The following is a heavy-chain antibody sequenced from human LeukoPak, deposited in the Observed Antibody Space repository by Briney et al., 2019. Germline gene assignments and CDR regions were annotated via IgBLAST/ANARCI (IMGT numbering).Heavy chain of an antibody. V-gene: IGHV4-34*01. CDR1: GGSFSGYY. CDR3: ATTTDYTRGGYDY. Sequence: SETLSLTCAVYGGSFSGYYWSWIRQPPGKGLEWIGEINHSGSTNYNPSLKSRVTISVDTSKNQFSLKLSSVTAADTAVYYCATTTDYTRGGYDYWGQGTLVTVSS. CDR2: INHSGST. D-gene: IGHD4-11*01. J-gene: IGHJ4*02.